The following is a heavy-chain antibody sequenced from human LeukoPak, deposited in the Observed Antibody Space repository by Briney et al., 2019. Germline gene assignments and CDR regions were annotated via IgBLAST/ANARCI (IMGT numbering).Heavy chain of an antibody. CDR3: ARDMAYLSSLDAFDI. CDR2: ISSSSSYI. CDR1: GFTFSSYS. V-gene: IGHV3-21*01. J-gene: IGHJ3*02. D-gene: IGHD6-19*01. Sequence: GGSLRLSCAASGFTFSSYSMNWVRQAPGKGLEWVSSISSSSSYIYYADSVKGRFTISRDNAKNSLYLQMNSLRAEDTAVYYCARDMAYLSSLDAFDIWGQGTMVTVSS.